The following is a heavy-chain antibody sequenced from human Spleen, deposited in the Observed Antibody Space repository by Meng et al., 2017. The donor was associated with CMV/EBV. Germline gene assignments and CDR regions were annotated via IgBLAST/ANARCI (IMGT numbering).Heavy chain of an antibody. CDR1: GGTFSNYA. CDR2: IIPIFGTA. J-gene: IGHJ4*02. Sequence: QVRLVQYGAEVTKPVTPVKVSCKPSGGTFSNYAISGVRHAPGQGLELMGGIIPIFGTANYAQKFQGRVTITADESTSTAYMELSSLRSEDTAVYYCARDLGGYSGSYYDGFDYWGQGTLVTVSS. V-gene: IGHV1-69*01. CDR3: ARDLGGYSGSYYDGFDY. D-gene: IGHD1-26*01.